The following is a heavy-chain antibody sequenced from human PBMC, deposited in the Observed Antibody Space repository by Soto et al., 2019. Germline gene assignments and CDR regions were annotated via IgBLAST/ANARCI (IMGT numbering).Heavy chain of an antibody. CDR3: ARGDIAARLQQ. CDR1: GGSFSGYY. V-gene: IGHV4-34*01. D-gene: IGHD6-6*01. Sequence: SETLSLTCAVYGGSFSGYYWSWIRQPPGKGLEWIGEISHSGSISYNPSLKSRVTISVDTSKNQLSLKLSSVTAADTAVYYCARGDIAARLQQWGQGTLVTFSS. J-gene: IGHJ1*01. CDR2: ISHSGSI.